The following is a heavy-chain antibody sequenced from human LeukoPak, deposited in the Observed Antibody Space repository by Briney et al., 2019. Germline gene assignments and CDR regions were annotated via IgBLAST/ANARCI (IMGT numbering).Heavy chain of an antibody. J-gene: IGHJ4*02. D-gene: IGHD1-26*01. CDR3: AKENVLYSGSYGSPDY. Sequence: GGSLRLSCAASGFTFSNYGMHWVRQAPGKGLEWVAVVSYDGSNKHYAESVKGRFIIFRDNAKNTLHLQMNSLRAEDTAVYYCAKENVLYSGSYGSPDYWGQGTLVTVSS. V-gene: IGHV3-30*18. CDR1: GFTFSNYG. CDR2: VSYDGSNK.